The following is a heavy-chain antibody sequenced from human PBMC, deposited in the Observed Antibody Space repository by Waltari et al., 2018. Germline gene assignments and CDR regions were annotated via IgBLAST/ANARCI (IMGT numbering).Heavy chain of an antibody. CDR1: GDTFGRFA. D-gene: IGHD1-1*01. CDR2: LIPIFGTP. Sequence: QVHLVQSGAEVKKPGSSVKVSCKASGDTFGRFAFAGVRQAPGQGLEWMGGLIPIFGTPNYAQEFRGRRTITADESANTGYMKLGSLRPDDTAVYFCSRRQIGGPLDPWGQGTLVTVSS. CDR3: SRRQIGGPLDP. J-gene: IGHJ5*01. V-gene: IGHV1-69*12.